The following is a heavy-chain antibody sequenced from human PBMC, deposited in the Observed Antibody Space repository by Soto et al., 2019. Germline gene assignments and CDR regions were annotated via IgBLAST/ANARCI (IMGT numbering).Heavy chain of an antibody. CDR3: AKVPDSSGWTYFDY. CDR2: ISNSGGTT. D-gene: IGHD6-19*01. J-gene: IGHJ4*02. CDR1: GITFSSCA. Sequence: EVQLVESGGGLVKPGGSLRLSCAASGITFSSCAMAWVRQAPGKGLEWVSDISNSGGTTNYADSVKGRFTISRDNSKNTLYLQMNSLRAEDTAVYYCAKVPDSSGWTYFDYWGQGTLVTVSS. V-gene: IGHV3-23*04.